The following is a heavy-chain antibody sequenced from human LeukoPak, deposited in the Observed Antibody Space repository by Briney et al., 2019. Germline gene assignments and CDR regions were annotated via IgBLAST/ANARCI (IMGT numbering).Heavy chain of an antibody. J-gene: IGHJ4*02. D-gene: IGHD1-26*01. V-gene: IGHV3-7*01. CDR3: ARRIVGPSSGGDY. CDR2: IKQDGSEK. CDR1: GFTFSSFW. Sequence: GGSLRLSCAASGFTFSSFWMRWVRQAPGKGVELVANIKQDGSEKDYVDSVEGRFTISRDKAKNSLYLQMNSLRVEDTAVYYCARRIVGPSSGGDYWGQGTPVTVSS.